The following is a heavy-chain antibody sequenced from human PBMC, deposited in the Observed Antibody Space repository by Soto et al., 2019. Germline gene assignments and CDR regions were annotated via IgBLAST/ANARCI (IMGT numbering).Heavy chain of an antibody. CDR1: GGSISIYY. CDR3: ARWLPLKKRYYFDY. CDR2: IYYSGST. J-gene: IGHJ4*02. D-gene: IGHD5-18*01. Sequence: PSETLSLTSTVSGGSISIYYLTWVRQPPGKGLEWIGYIYYSGSTNYNPSLKSRVTISVDTSKNQFSLKLSSVTAADTAVYYCARWLPLKKRYYFDYWGQGTLVTVSS. V-gene: IGHV4-59*01.